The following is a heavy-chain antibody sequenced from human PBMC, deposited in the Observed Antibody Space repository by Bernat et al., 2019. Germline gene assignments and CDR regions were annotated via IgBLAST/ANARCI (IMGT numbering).Heavy chain of an antibody. CDR3: ARGPVAGTGNDY. D-gene: IGHD6-19*01. V-gene: IGHV3-33*01. J-gene: IGHJ4*02. CDR1: GFTFSSYG. CDR2: IWYDGSNK. Sequence: QVQLVESGGGVVQPGRSLRLSCAASGFTFSSYGMHWVRQAPGKGLEWVAVIWYDGSNKYYADSVKGRFTISRDNSKNPLYLQMNSLRAEDTAVYYCARGPVAGTGNDYWGQGTLVTVSS.